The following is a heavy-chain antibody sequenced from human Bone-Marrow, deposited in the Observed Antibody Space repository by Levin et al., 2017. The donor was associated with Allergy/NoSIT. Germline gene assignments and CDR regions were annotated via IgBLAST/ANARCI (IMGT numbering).Heavy chain of an antibody. Sequence: SQTLSLPCTVSGGSISSSYWSWIRQPAGKGLEWIGRIYTSGSTNYNPSLKSRVTMSVDTSKNQFSLKLSSVTAADTAVYYCARDSRYGSGSSWPNWFDPWGQGTLVTVSS. V-gene: IGHV4-4*07. D-gene: IGHD3-10*01. CDR3: ARDSRYGSGSSWPNWFDP. CDR2: IYTSGST. J-gene: IGHJ5*02. CDR1: GGSISSSY.